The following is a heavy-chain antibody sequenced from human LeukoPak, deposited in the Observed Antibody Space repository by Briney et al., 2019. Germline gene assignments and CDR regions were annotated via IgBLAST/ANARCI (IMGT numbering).Heavy chain of an antibody. Sequence: GGSLRLSCAASGFTFSSYAMSWVRQAPGKGLEWVSAISGSGGSTYYADSVKGRFTISRDNSKNTLYLQMNSLRAEDTAVYYCARDGGRNYYDSSGYGKFFDYWGQGTLVTVSS. J-gene: IGHJ4*02. D-gene: IGHD3-22*01. V-gene: IGHV3-23*01. CDR3: ARDGGRNYYDSSGYGKFFDY. CDR2: ISGSGGST. CDR1: GFTFSSYA.